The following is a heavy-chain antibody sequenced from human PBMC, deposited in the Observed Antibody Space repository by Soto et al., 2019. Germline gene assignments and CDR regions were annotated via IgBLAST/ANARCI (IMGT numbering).Heavy chain of an antibody. CDR2: ISSSGSTI. D-gene: IGHD1-1*01. J-gene: IGHJ4*02. Sequence: GESLKISCAASGFTFSSYEMNWVRQAPGKGLEWVSYISSSGSTIYYADSVKGRFTISRDNAKNSLYLPMNSLRAEDTAVYYCASGTGTYAFDYWGQGTLVTVSS. CDR3: ASGTGTYAFDY. V-gene: IGHV3-48*03. CDR1: GFTFSSYE.